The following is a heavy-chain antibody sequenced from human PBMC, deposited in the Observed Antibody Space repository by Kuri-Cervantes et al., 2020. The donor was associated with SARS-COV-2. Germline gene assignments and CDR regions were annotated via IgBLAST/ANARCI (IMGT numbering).Heavy chain of an antibody. Sequence: GGSLRLSCKASGFRFGIHAMHWVRQAPGKGLEWLSFISFDGDKTYYADSVRGRFTISRDNSENTVSLQMNSLRPEDTAVYYCTGWRLSYCGGDCYSVEAYWGQGTLVTVSS. CDR3: TGWRLSYCGGDCYSVEAY. CDR2: ISFDGDKT. V-gene: IGHV3-30-3*01. J-gene: IGHJ4*02. D-gene: IGHD2-21*01. CDR1: GFRFGIHA.